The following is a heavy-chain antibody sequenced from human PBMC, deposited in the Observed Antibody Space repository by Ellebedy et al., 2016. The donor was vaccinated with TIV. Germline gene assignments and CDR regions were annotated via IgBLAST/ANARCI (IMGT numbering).Heavy chain of an antibody. Sequence: GGSLRLXXAASGFTFSSYAMSWVRQAPGKGLEWVSAISGSGGSTYYADSVKGRFTISRGNSKNTLYLQMNSLRAEDTAVYYCAKGYDILTGYSRWGQGTLVTVSS. V-gene: IGHV3-23*01. CDR3: AKGYDILTGYSR. J-gene: IGHJ4*02. CDR1: GFTFSSYA. CDR2: ISGSGGST. D-gene: IGHD3-9*01.